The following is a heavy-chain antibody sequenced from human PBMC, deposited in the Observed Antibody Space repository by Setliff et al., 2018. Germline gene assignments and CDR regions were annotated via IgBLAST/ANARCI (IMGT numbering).Heavy chain of an antibody. D-gene: IGHD1-26*01. V-gene: IGHV4-34*01. Sequence: SETLSLTCSVSGASINRDYWSWIRQPPEKGLEWIGEINHSGSTNYNPSLKSRVTISIDTSKNQFSLKLSFVTAADTAVYYCARHPSSGSYYGGSIFYFDDWGPGILVTVSS. CDR2: INHSGST. CDR3: ARHPSSGSYYGGSIFYFDD. J-gene: IGHJ4*02. CDR1: GASINRDY.